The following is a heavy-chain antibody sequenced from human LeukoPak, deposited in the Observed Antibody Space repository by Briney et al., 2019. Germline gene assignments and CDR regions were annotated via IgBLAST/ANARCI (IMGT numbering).Heavy chain of an antibody. CDR1: GFTFSSYS. V-gene: IGHV3-48*01. CDR2: ISSSSSTI. J-gene: IGHJ4*02. D-gene: IGHD3-3*01. Sequence: GGSLRLSCAASGFTFSSYSMNWVRQAPGKGLEWVSYISSSSSTIYYADSVKGRFTISRDNAKNSLYLQMNSLRAEDTAVYYCARAHYDFWSGPNTYYFDYWGQGTLVTVSS. CDR3: ARAHYDFWSGPNTYYFDY.